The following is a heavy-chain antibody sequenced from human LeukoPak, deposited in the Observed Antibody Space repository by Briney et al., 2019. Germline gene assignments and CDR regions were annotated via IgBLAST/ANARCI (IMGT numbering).Heavy chain of an antibody. D-gene: IGHD5-24*01. CDR1: GGSISSYY. Sequence: SETLSLTCTVSGGSISSYYWSWIRQPAGKGLEWIGEINHSGSTNYNPSLKSRVTISVDTSKNQFSLKLSSVTAADTAVYYCARTAGRDGNPLDYWGQGTLVTVSS. CDR2: INHSGST. J-gene: IGHJ4*02. CDR3: ARTAGRDGNPLDY. V-gene: IGHV4-34*01.